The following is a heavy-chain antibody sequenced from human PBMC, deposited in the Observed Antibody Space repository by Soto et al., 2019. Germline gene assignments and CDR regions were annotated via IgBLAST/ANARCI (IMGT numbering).Heavy chain of an antibody. CDR3: ARGHGYGGSTFDL. CDR1: GGPIFSHY. CDR2: IYYSGTT. Sequence: QVQLQESGPRLVKPSETLSLTCNVSGGPIFSHYWACVRQPPGKGLQWIGYIYYSGTTKYSPTLRSRVTVSLDMSKDQIPLKLNSVPAADTGVYYCARGHGYGGSTFDLWGPGSMVTVSS. V-gene: IGHV4-59*11. J-gene: IGHJ3*01. D-gene: IGHD1-26*01.